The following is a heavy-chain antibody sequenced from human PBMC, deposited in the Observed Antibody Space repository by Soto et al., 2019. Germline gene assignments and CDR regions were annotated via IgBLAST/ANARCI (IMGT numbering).Heavy chain of an antibody. CDR2: INPNNGGT. CDR1: GYTFTGYY. V-gene: IGHV1-2*04. Sequence: ASVKVSCKASGYTFTGYYMHWVRQAPGQGLEWMGWINPNNGGTNYAQKFQGWVTMTRDTSISTAYMELSRLRSDDTAVYYCARGTSGYGYFYYYMDVWGEGTTVTVSS. CDR3: ARGTSGYGYFYYYMDV. J-gene: IGHJ6*03. D-gene: IGHD5-12*01.